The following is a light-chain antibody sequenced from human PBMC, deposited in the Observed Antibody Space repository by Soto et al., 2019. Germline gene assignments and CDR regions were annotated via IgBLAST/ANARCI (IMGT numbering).Light chain of an antibody. CDR3: QQYGSSPLT. Sequence: TLSLSPGERATLSCRASQSVSSSYLAWYQQKPGQAPRLLIYGASSRATGIPDRFSGSGSGTDFTLTIGRLEPEDFAVYYCQQYGSSPLTFGGGTKVDIK. CDR1: QSVSSSY. J-gene: IGKJ4*01. CDR2: GAS. V-gene: IGKV3-20*01.